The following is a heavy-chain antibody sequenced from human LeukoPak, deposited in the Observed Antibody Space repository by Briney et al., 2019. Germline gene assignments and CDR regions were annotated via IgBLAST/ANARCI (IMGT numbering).Heavy chain of an antibody. CDR1: GGSFSGYY. J-gene: IGHJ5*02. CDR2: INHSGST. V-gene: IGHV4-34*01. D-gene: IGHD3-3*01. Sequence: SETLSLTCAVYGGSFSGYYWSWIRQPPGKGLEWIGEINHSGSTNYNPSLKSRVTISVDTSKNQFSLKLSSVTAADTAVYYCARGPRITIFGVAANWFDPWGQGTLVTVSS. CDR3: ARGPRITIFGVAANWFDP.